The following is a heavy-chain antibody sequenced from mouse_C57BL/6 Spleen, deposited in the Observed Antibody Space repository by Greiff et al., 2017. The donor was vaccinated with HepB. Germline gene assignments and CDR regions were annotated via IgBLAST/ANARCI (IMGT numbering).Heavy chain of an antibody. Sequence: VQLQQSGAELARPGASVKMSCKASGYTFTSYTMHWVKQRPGQGLEWIGYINPSSGYTKYNQKFKDKATLTADKSSSTAYMQLSSLTSEDSAVYYCARADLDAMDYWGQGTSVTVSS. J-gene: IGHJ4*01. CDR2: INPSSGYT. CDR1: GYTFTSYT. V-gene: IGHV1-4*01. CDR3: ARADLDAMDY.